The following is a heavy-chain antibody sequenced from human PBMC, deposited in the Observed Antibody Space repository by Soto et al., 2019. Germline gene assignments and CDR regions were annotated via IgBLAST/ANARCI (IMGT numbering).Heavy chain of an antibody. J-gene: IGHJ6*02. Sequence: SETLSLTCTFSGDSISSSKYYWGWIRQPPGKGLEWIGSIYYSGSPNYNSSLKSRVTISVDTSKNHFSLKLSSVTAADTAVYYCARRLGRWLQPSGDYYYYGMDVWGQGTTVTVSS. CDR3: ARRLGRWLQPSGDYYYYGMDV. D-gene: IGHD5-12*01. CDR1: GDSISSSKYY. V-gene: IGHV4-39*02. CDR2: IYYSGSP.